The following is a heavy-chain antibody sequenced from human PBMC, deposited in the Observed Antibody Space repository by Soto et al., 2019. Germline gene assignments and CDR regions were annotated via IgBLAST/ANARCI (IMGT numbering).Heavy chain of an antibody. Sequence: SVKVSCKDSGGLFSSFAISWVRQAPGQGLEWLGGIIPVFGTTNYAEKFQGRVTITADESTNTAYMELSSLTSGDTAMYYCARGGGPYVWFNEFWGQGTLVTVSS. J-gene: IGHJ4*02. V-gene: IGHV1-69*13. CDR3: ARGGGPYVWFNEF. CDR1: GGLFSSFA. D-gene: IGHD3-16*01. CDR2: IIPVFGTT.